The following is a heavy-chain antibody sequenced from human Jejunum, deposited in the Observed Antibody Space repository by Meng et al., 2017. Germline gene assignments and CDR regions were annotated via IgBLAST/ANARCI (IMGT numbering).Heavy chain of an antibody. Sequence: QVQLVESGGGVVQSGRSLRLSCAASGLTFSNYGMHWVRQAPGKGLEWVAVISDDESYKNYADSVKGRFTISRDNSKNILYLQMNSLRTEDTAVFYCAKATGKTFDYWGQGTLVTVSS. D-gene: IGHD1-14*01. V-gene: IGHV3-30*18. CDR3: AKATGKTFDY. CDR1: GLTFSNYG. J-gene: IGHJ4*02. CDR2: ISDDESYK.